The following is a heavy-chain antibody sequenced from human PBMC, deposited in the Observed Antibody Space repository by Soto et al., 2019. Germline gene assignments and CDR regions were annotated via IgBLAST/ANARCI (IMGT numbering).Heavy chain of an antibody. V-gene: IGHV3-48*03. CDR1: ALTFSSSE. CDR2: ISGSGTTI. J-gene: IGHJ4*02. CDR3: AREVAWRYDY. D-gene: IGHD1-1*01. Sequence: PGGSMRLSCAASALTFSSSEMNWVRQAPGRGLEWVSYISGSGTTIYYAASVKGRFTISRDNAKNSLYLQMISLRAEDTAVYYCAREVAWRYDYWGQGTLVTVSS.